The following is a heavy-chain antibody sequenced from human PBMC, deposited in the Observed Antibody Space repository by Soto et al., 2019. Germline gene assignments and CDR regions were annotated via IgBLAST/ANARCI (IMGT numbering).Heavy chain of an antibody. V-gene: IGHV1-69*06. CDR3: ARDRVGTAMAHNWFDP. Sequence: QVQLVQSGAEVKKPGSSVKVSCKASGGTFSSYAISWVRQAPGQGLEWMGGIIPIFGTANYAHKFQGRFTITADKSTSTAYMELSSLRSEDTAVYYCARDRVGTAMAHNWFDPWGQGTLVTVSS. CDR2: IIPIFGTA. J-gene: IGHJ5*02. CDR1: GGTFSSYA. D-gene: IGHD5-18*01.